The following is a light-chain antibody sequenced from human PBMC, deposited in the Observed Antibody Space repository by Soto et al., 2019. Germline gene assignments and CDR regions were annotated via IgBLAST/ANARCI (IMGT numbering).Light chain of an antibody. CDR1: SSDVGGYNY. CDR3: SSYTSSSTRV. J-gene: IGLJ3*02. CDR2: EVS. Sequence: QSALTQPASVSGSPGQSITISCTGTSSDVGGYNYVSWYQQHPGKAPKLMIYEVSNRPSGVSNRFSGSKSGNTASLTISGLQAEDEADYYCSSYTSSSTRVFCVGTKLTVL. V-gene: IGLV2-14*01.